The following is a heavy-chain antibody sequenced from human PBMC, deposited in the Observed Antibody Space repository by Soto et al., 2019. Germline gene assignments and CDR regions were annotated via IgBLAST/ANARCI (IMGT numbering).Heavy chain of an antibody. D-gene: IGHD3-16*01. V-gene: IGHV3-21*01. CDR1: GFTFSSYS. Sequence: GGSLRLSCAASGFTFSSYSMNWVRQAPGKGLEWVSSISSSSSYIYYADSVEGRFTISRDNAKNSLYLQMNSLRAEDTAVYYCARDSGWGDFDYWGQGTLVTVSS. CDR2: ISSSSSYI. J-gene: IGHJ4*02. CDR3: ARDSGWGDFDY.